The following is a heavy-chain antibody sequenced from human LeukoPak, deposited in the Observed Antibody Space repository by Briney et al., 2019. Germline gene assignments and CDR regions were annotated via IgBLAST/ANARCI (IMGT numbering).Heavy chain of an antibody. CDR3: ARDGRDGLQSFDFDY. Sequence: GRSLRLSCAASGFTFSSYAMHWVRQAPGKGLEWVAVISYDGSNKYYADSVQGRFTISRDNSKNTLYLQMNSLRAEDTAVYYCARDGRDGLQSFDFDYWGQGTLVTVSS. CDR2: ISYDGSNK. D-gene: IGHD5-24*01. CDR1: GFTFSSYA. V-gene: IGHV3-30-3*01. J-gene: IGHJ4*02.